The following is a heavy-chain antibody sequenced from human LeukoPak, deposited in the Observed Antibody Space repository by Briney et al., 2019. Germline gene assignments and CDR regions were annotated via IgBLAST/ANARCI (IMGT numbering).Heavy chain of an antibody. D-gene: IGHD3-10*01. CDR3: ARDGELLWFGGHGYYFDY. Sequence: GGSLRLSCAASGFTFSSYGMSWVRQAPGKGLEYVSAISSNGGSTYYANSVKGRFTISRDNSKNALYLQMGSLRAEDMAVYYCARDGELLWFGGHGYYFDYWGQGTLVTVSS. J-gene: IGHJ4*02. CDR1: GFTFSSYG. CDR2: ISSNGGST. V-gene: IGHV3-64*01.